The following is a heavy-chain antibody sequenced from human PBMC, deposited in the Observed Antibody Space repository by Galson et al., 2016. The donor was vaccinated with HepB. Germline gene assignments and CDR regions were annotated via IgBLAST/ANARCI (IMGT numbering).Heavy chain of an antibody. V-gene: IGHV3-64D*06. J-gene: IGHJ4*02. D-gene: IGHD3-3*01. CDR1: GFTFSNYA. CDR3: VKDAVGPIFGVVSNLDY. CDR2: IGSDGTTT. Sequence: SLRLSCAASGFTFSNYAMHWVRQAPETGLEYVSAIGSDGTTTYYSDSFRGRFTISRDNSKSTLYLQMSSLRADDTAVYYCVKDAVGPIFGVVSNLDYWGQGTLVTVSS.